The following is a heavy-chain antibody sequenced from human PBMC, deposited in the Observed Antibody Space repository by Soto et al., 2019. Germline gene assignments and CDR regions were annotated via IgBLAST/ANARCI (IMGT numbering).Heavy chain of an antibody. Sequence: PSETLSLTCAVSGGSISSGGYSWSWIRQPPGKGLEWIGYIYHSGSTYYNPSLKSRVTISVDRSKNQLSLKLSSVTAADTAVYYCARGGGEGVWGSYRYNQMERCFDYWGQGTLVTVSS. CDR3: ARGGGEGVWGSYRYNQMERCFDY. V-gene: IGHV4-30-2*01. J-gene: IGHJ4*02. D-gene: IGHD3-16*02. CDR2: IYHSGST. CDR1: GGSISSGGYS.